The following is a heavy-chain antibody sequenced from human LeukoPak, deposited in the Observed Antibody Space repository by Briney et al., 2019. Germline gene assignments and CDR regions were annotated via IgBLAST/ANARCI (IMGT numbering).Heavy chain of an antibody. CDR3: ARDPDETTVTISWFDP. D-gene: IGHD4-17*01. J-gene: IGHJ5*02. CDR2: ISYDGSNK. Sequence: HPGGSLRLSCAASGFTFSSYAMHWVRQAPGKGLEWVAVISYDGSNKYYADSVKGRFTISRDNSKNTLYLQMNSLRAEDTAVYYCARDPDETTVTISWFDPRGQGTLVTVSS. V-gene: IGHV3-30-3*01. CDR1: GFTFSSYA.